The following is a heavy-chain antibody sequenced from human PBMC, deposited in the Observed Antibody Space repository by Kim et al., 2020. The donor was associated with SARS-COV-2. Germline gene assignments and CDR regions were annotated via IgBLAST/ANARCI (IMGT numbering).Heavy chain of an antibody. J-gene: IGHJ4*02. V-gene: IGHV3-7*03. CDR3: ARETFRSSYSSSWYYFDY. CDR2: IKQDGSEK. Sequence: GGSLRLSCAASGFTFNTYWMTWVRQAPGKGLEWVANIKQDGSEKYYVDSVKGRFTISRDNAKNSLYLQMNSLRAEDTAVYFCARETFRSSYSSSWYYFDYWGQGTLVTVSS. D-gene: IGHD6-13*01. CDR1: GFTFNTYW.